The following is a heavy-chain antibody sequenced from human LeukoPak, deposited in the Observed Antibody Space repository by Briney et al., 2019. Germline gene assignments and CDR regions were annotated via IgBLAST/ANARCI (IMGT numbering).Heavy chain of an antibody. J-gene: IGHJ4*02. V-gene: IGHV3-23*01. Sequence: PGGSLRLSCAASGFTFSNYAMSWVRQAPGRGLEWVSAISGSGGSTYYADSVKGRFTISRDNSKNTLHLRMNSLRAEDTAVYHCARQLGYCSDGSCYFDYWGQGTLVTVSS. D-gene: IGHD2-15*01. CDR1: GFTFSNYA. CDR2: ISGSGGST. CDR3: ARQLGYCSDGSCYFDY.